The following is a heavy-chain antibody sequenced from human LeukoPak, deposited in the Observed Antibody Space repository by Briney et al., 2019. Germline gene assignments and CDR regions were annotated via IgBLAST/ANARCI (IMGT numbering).Heavy chain of an antibody. D-gene: IGHD3-22*01. CDR2: IYYSGST. CDR3: ARSESRYYYDSSGYLEVYWYFDL. J-gene: IGHJ2*01. CDR1: GGSISSYY. V-gene: IGHV4-59*08. Sequence: SETLSLTCTVSGGSISSYYWSWIRQPPGKGLEWIGYIYYSGSTNYNPSLKSRVTISVDTSKNQFSLKLSSVTAADTAVYYCARSESRYYYDSSGYLEVYWYFDLWGRGTLVTVSS.